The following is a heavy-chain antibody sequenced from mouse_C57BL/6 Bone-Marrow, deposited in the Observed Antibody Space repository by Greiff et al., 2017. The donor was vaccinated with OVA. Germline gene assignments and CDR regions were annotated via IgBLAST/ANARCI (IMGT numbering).Heavy chain of an antibody. CDR2: INPNNGGT. D-gene: IGHD1-1*01. CDR3: ARPLDYYGSSYWYFDV. V-gene: IGHV1-26*01. Sequence: VQLKQSGPELVKPGASVKISCKASGYTFTDYYMNWVKQSHGKSLEWIGDINPNNGGTSYNQKFKGKATLTVDKSSSTAYMELRSLTSEDSAVYYCARPLDYYGSSYWYFDVGGTGTTVTVSS. CDR1: GYTFTDYY. J-gene: IGHJ1*03.